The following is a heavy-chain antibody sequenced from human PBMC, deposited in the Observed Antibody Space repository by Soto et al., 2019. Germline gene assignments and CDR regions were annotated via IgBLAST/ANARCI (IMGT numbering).Heavy chain of an antibody. CDR3: APLGGGIVGATGLDY. D-gene: IGHD1-26*01. CDR2: ISGSGGST. Sequence: GGSLRLSCAASGFTFSSYAMSWVRQAPGKGLEWVSAISGSGGSTYYADSVKGRFTISRDNSKNTLYLQMNSLRAEDTAVYDCAPLGGGIVGATGLDYWGQGTLVTVSS. J-gene: IGHJ4*02. CDR1: GFTFSSYA. V-gene: IGHV3-23*01.